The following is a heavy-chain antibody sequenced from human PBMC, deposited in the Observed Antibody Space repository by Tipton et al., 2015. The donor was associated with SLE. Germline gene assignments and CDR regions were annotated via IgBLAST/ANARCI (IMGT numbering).Heavy chain of an antibody. D-gene: IGHD3-16*01. Sequence: TLSLTCTVSGGPLRNYYLSWFRQPAWKGLGGIGRVHTSGRTLYSPSLSSRVTVSVDTSKNQFSLKLTSVIAADTAVDYCARTEGGGATFFDHWGQGTLVTVSS. CDR1: GGPLRNYY. CDR3: ARTEGGGATFFDH. V-gene: IGHV4-4*07. CDR2: VHTSGRT. J-gene: IGHJ4*02.